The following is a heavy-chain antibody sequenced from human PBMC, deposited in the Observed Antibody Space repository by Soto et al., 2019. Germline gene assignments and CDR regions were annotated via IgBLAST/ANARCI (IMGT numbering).Heavy chain of an antibody. V-gene: IGHV1-3*01. CDR2: INAGNGNT. CDR1: GYTFTSYA. D-gene: IGHD3-22*01. Sequence: ASVKVSCKASGYTFTSYAMHWVRQAPGQRLEWMGWINAGNGNTKYSQKFQGRVSMTRDSSLSTAYLELSSLRPEDTAVYFCARPSTRYYEDSSDAFDIWGQGTVVTVSS. J-gene: IGHJ3*02. CDR3: ARPSTRYYEDSSDAFDI.